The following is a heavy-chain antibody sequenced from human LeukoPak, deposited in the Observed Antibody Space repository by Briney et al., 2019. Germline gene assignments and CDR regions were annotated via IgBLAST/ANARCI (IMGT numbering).Heavy chain of an antibody. CDR3: TTGFLGCSSTSCRYYFDY. Sequence: GGSLRLSCAASGFTFSNAWMSWVRQAPGKGLEWVGRIKSKTDGGTTDYAAPVKGRFTISRDDSKNTLYLQMNSLKTEDTAVYYCTTGFLGCSSTSCRYYFDYWGQGTLVTVSS. CDR1: GFTFSNAW. CDR2: IKSKTDGGTT. D-gene: IGHD2-2*01. J-gene: IGHJ4*02. V-gene: IGHV3-15*01.